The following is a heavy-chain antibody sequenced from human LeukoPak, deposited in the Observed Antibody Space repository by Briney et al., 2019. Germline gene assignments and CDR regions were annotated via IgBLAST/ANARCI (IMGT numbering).Heavy chain of an antibody. CDR2: ISWNSGRI. D-gene: IGHD6-13*01. V-gene: IGHV3-9*01. Sequence: PVGSLRLSCAAPGFTFVDYAMHWVRQAPGKGLGWVSRISWNSGRISYADSVKGRFTISRDNAKNSLYLQMNRLRAEDTASYYSAKDHDRGTGAAGTFDYWGQGTMVTVSS. CDR3: AKDHDRGTGAAGTFDY. J-gene: IGHJ4*02. CDR1: GFTFVDYA.